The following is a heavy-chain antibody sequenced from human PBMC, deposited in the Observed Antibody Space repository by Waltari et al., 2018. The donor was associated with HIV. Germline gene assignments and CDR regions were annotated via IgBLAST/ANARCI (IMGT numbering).Heavy chain of an antibody. V-gene: IGHV4-59*01. CDR3: ARLRFGAVAGTGPFDY. Sequence: QVQLQESGPGLVKPSETLSLTCPVSGGSISSYYWSWIRQPPGKGLEWMGYIYYSGSTNYNPSLKSRVTISVDTSKNQFSLKLSSVTAADTAVYYCARLRFGAVAGTGPFDYWGQGTLVTVSS. D-gene: IGHD6-19*01. CDR1: GGSISSYY. CDR2: IYYSGST. J-gene: IGHJ4*02.